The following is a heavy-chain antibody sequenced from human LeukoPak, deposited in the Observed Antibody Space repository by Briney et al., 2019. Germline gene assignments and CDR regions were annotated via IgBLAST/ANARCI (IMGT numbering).Heavy chain of an antibody. V-gene: IGHV4-39*07. CDR1: GGSISSSSYY. CDR2: IYYSGST. J-gene: IGHJ3*02. D-gene: IGHD2-2*01. CDR3: ARETSQDIVVVPAAGAFDI. Sequence: SETLSLTCTVSGGSISSSSYYWGWIRQPPGKGLEWIGSIYYSGSTNYNPSLKSRVTISVDTSKNQFSLKLSSVTAADTAVYYCARETSQDIVVVPAAGAFDIWGQGTMVTVSS.